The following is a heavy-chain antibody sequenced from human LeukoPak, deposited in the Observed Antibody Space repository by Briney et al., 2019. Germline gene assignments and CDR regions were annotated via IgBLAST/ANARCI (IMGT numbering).Heavy chain of an antibody. CDR3: ARHAPRKTGYSSGWYTRGAFDI. CDR1: GGSFSGYY. V-gene: IGHV4-34*01. D-gene: IGHD6-19*01. CDR2: INHSGST. Sequence: SETLSLTCTVYGGSFSGYYWSWIRQPPGKGLEWIGEINHSGSTNYNPSLKSRVTISVDTSKNQFSLKLSSVTAADTAVYYCARHAPRKTGYSSGWYTRGAFDIWGQGTMVTVSS. J-gene: IGHJ3*02.